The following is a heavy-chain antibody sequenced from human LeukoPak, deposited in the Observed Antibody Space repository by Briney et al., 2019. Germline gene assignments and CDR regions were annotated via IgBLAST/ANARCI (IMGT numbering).Heavy chain of an antibody. J-gene: IGHJ4*02. V-gene: IGHV3-7*01. CDR3: AAGGAPGRFDY. CDR2: TGQYGQDD. Sequence: GGSLRLSCAASGFTFSSYAMHWVRQAPGKGLEWVASTGQYGQDDDYVDSVRGRFTISRDFAKISLFLQMNSLRVEDTAVYYCAAGGAPGRFDYWGRGAPVTVSS. CDR1: GFTFSSYA. D-gene: IGHD6-13*01.